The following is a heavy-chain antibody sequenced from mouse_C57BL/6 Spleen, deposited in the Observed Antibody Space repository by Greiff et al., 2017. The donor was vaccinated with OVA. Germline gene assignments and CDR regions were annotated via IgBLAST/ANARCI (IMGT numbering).Heavy chain of an antibody. CDR2: IYPRDGST. CDR3: ARLGYDYGNYYAMDY. CDR1: GYTFTSYD. D-gene: IGHD2-4*01. Sequence: VQLQQSGPELVKPGASVKLSCKASGYTFTSYDINWVKQRPGQGLEWIGWIYPRDGSTKYNEKFKGKATLTVDTSSSTAYMELHSLTSEDSAVYFCARLGYDYGNYYAMDYWGQGTSVTVSS. V-gene: IGHV1-85*01. J-gene: IGHJ4*01.